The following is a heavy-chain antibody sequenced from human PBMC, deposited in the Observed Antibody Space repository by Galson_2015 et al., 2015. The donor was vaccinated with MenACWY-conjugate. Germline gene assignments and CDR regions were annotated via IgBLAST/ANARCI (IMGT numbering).Heavy chain of an antibody. CDR2: INSDGSST. CDR3: AREDRGDALDL. CDR1: GFTFSSYW. V-gene: IGHV3-74*01. J-gene: IGHJ3*01. Sequence: SLRLSCAASGFTFSSYWMHWVRHAPGKGLVWVSLINSDGSSTSYADSVKGRFTISRDNAKNSLFLQMNSVRAEDTAFYYCAREDRGDALDLWGPGTMVTVSS.